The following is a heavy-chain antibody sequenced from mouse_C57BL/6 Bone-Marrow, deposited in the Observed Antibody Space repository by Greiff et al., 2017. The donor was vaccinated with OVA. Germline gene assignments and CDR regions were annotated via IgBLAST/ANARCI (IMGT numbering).Heavy chain of an antibody. CDR1: GYTFTSYW. J-gene: IGHJ2*01. CDR3: GRDYGSSRYY. CDR2: IDPSDSNT. D-gene: IGHD1-1*01. V-gene: IGHV1-50*01. Sequence: QVKLQQPGAELVKPGASVKLSCKASGYTFTSYWMQWVKQRPGQGLEWIGEIDPSDSNTNYNQKFKGKATLTVDTSSSTAYMQLSSLTSEDSAVYYWGRDYGSSRYYWGQGTTLTVSS.